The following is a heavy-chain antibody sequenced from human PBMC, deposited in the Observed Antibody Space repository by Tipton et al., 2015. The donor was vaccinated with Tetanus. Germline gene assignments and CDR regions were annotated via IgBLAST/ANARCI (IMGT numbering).Heavy chain of an antibody. J-gene: IGHJ4*02. CDR2: ISSSSYI. CDR1: GFTFSSYS. CDR3: ARATRGLMVRGVITQIDY. D-gene: IGHD3-10*01. V-gene: IGHV3-21*01. Sequence: SLRLSCAASGFTFSSYSMNWVRQAPGKGLEWVSSISSSSYIYYADSVKGRFTISRDNAKNSLYLQMNSLRAEDTAVYYCARATRGLMVRGVITQIDYWGQGTLVTVSS.